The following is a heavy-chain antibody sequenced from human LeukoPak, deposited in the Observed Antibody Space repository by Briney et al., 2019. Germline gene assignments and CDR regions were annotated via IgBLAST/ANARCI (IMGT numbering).Heavy chain of an antibody. V-gene: IGHV4-4*07. D-gene: IGHD6-19*01. Sequence: PSETLSLTCTVSGGSISSYYWSWIRQPAGKGLEWIGRIYTSGSTNYNPSLKSRVTMSVDTSKNQFSLKLSSVTAAGTAVYYCARGRSSGWYGYYFDYWGQGTLVTVSS. CDR2: IYTSGST. CDR1: GGSISSYY. CDR3: ARGRSSGWYGYYFDY. J-gene: IGHJ4*02.